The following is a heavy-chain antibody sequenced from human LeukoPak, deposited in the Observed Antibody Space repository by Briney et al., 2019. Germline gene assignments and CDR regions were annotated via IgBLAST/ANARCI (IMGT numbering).Heavy chain of an antibody. J-gene: IGHJ4*02. CDR3: ARGGGSGYSYG. V-gene: IGHV4-59*01. D-gene: IGHD5-18*01. CDR2: IYYSGST. Sequence: SSETLSLTCTVSGVSIRSYYWSWIRQPPGKGLEWIGYIYYSGSTNYNPSLKSRVTLSVDTSKNQFSLKLSSVTAADTAVYYCARGGGSGYSYGWGQGTLVTVSS. CDR1: GVSIRSYY.